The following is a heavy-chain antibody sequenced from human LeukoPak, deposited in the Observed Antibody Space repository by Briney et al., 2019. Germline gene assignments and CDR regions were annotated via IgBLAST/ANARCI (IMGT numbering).Heavy chain of an antibody. CDR3: ARHDPIVGTPDAFDI. CDR1: GGSFSGYY. CDR2: IYTSGST. V-gene: IGHV4-59*10. Sequence: PSETLSLTCAVYGGSFSGYYWSWIRQPAGKGLEWIGRIYTSGSTNYNPSLKSRVTMSVDTSKNQFSLKLSSVTAADTAVYYCARHDPIVGTPDAFDIWGQGTMVTVSS. J-gene: IGHJ3*02. D-gene: IGHD1-26*01.